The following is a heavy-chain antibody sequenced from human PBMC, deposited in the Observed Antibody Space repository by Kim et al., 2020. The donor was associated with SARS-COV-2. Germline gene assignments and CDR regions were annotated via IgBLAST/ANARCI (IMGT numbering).Heavy chain of an antibody. Sequence: GGSLRLSCAASGFSFSDYWMTWVRQPPGRGPQWVATIKGDGSEEYYEDSERGRVTISRDNAKNFLFLQMNSLRVEDTAVDYCVEGLGWLSDYWGEGILVTVAS. CDR3: VEGLGWLSDY. CDR2: IKGDGSEE. J-gene: IGHJ4*02. D-gene: IGHD6-19*01. CDR1: GFSFSDYW. V-gene: IGHV3-7*03.